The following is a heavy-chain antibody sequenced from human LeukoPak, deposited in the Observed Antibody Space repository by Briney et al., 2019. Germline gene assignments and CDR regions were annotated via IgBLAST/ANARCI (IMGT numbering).Heavy chain of an antibody. Sequence: GGSLRLSCAASGFTFSSYSMNWVRQAPGKGLEWVSYISSSSSTIYYADSVKGRFTISRDNSKNTLYLQMNSLRAEDTAVYYCAKDRTGHSGSPRYFDYWGQGTLVTVSS. CDR1: GFTFSSYS. D-gene: IGHD1-26*01. V-gene: IGHV3-48*01. CDR3: AKDRTGHSGSPRYFDY. CDR2: ISSSSSTI. J-gene: IGHJ4*02.